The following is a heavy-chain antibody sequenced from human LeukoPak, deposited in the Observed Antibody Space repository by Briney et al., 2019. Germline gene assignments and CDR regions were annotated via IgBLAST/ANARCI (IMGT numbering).Heavy chain of an antibody. D-gene: IGHD6-19*01. CDR2: TYYRSKWYN. Sequence: SQTLSLTFAISGDSVSINSAAWNWIRQSPSRGLEWLGRTYYRSKWYNDYAVSVKSRITINPDTSKNQFSLQLNSVTPEDTAVYYCARELVSSGWYRRFDYWGQGTLVTVSS. V-gene: IGHV6-1*01. J-gene: IGHJ4*02. CDR3: ARELVSSGWYRRFDY. CDR1: GDSVSINSAA.